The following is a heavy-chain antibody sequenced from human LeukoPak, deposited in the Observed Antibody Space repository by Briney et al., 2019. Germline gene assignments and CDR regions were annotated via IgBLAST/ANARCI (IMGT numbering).Heavy chain of an antibody. CDR2: IYTSGST. V-gene: IGHV4-4*07. Sequence: SETLSLTCSVSGGSSNSNFWSWVRQPAGKGLEWIGRIYTSGSTNYNPSLKSRVTMSVDTSKNQFSLRLGSVTAADTAVYYCARDDPLRVTATLDYWGQGILVTVSS. CDR1: GGSSNSNF. D-gene: IGHD2-21*02. J-gene: IGHJ4*02. CDR3: ARDDPLRVTATLDY.